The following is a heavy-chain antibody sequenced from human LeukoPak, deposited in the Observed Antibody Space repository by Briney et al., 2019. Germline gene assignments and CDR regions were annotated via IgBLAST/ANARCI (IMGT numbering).Heavy chain of an antibody. CDR2: IYSGGST. CDR1: GFTVSSNY. V-gene: IGHV3-53*01. J-gene: IGHJ3*02. D-gene: IGHD1-14*01. Sequence: GGSQRLSCAASGFTVSSNYMSWVRQAPGKGLEWVSVIYSGGSTYYADSVKGRFTISRDDSKNTLYLQMNSLRAEDTAVYYCARDAYNNDAFDIWGQGTMVTVSS. CDR3: ARDAYNNDAFDI.